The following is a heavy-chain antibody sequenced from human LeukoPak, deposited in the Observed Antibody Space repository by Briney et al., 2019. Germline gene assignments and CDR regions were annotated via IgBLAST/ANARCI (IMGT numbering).Heavy chain of an antibody. D-gene: IGHD1-1*01. CDR1: GGSISSYY. CDR2: IYYSGST. CDR3: ARGSRLRATYWYFDL. V-gene: IGHV4-59*01. Sequence: PSETLSLTCTVSGGSISSYYWSWIRQPPGKGLEWIGYIYYSGSTNYNPSLKSRVTISVDTSKNQFSLKLSSVTAADTAVYYCARGSRLRATYWYFDLWGRGTLVTVSS. J-gene: IGHJ2*01.